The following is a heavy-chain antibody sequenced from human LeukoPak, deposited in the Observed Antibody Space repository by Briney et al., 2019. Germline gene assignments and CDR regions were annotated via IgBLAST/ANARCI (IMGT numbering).Heavy chain of an antibody. CDR2: ISWDGVST. CDR3: AKDGKNYFAY. J-gene: IGHJ4*02. Sequence: GGSLRLSCAASGFTFDHYSMHWVRQAPGKGLEWVSLISWDGVSTYYADSVKGRFTISRDNSKNSLSLQMNSLRAEDTALYYCAKDGKNYFAYWGQGTLVTVSS. V-gene: IGHV3-43*01. CDR1: GFTFDHYS.